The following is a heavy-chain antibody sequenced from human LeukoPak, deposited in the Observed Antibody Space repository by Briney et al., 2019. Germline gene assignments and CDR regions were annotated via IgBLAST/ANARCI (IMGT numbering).Heavy chain of an antibody. CDR1: GGSISSYY. Sequence: SETLSLTCTVSGGSISSYYWSWIQQPPGKGLEWIGYIYYSGSTNYNPSLKSRVTISVDTSKNQFSLKLSSVTAADTAVYYCARHSPDNWFDPWGQGTLVTVSS. CDR3: ARHSPDNWFDP. V-gene: IGHV4-59*08. J-gene: IGHJ5*02. CDR2: IYYSGST.